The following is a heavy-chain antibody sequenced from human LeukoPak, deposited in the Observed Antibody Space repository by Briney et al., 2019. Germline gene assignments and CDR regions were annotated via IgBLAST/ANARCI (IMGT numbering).Heavy chain of an antibody. CDR3: ARGLLVGATTLDYYYYMDV. D-gene: IGHD1-26*01. J-gene: IGHJ6*03. CDR1: GFTFSSYG. CDR2: ISYDGSNK. V-gene: IGHV3-30*03. Sequence: GGSLRLSCAASGFTFSSYGMHWVRQAPGKGLEWVAVISYDGSNKYYADSVKGRFTISRDNSKNTLYLQMNSLRAEDTAVYYCARGLLVGATTLDYYYYMDVWGKGTTVTISS.